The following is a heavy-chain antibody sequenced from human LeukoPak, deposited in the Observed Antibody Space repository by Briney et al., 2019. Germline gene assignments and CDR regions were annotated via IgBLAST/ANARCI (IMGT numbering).Heavy chain of an antibody. CDR1: GFTFSSYW. J-gene: IGHJ4*02. CDR2: MKYDGSEK. Sequence: GGSLRLSCAASGFTFSSYWMSWVRQAPGKGLEWVANMKYDGSEKYYVDSVKGRFTISRDNAKNSLYPQMNSLRAKDTAVYYCARDIEAAGLFLDYWGQGTLVTVSS. D-gene: IGHD6-13*01. V-gene: IGHV3-7*01. CDR3: ARDIEAAGLFLDY.